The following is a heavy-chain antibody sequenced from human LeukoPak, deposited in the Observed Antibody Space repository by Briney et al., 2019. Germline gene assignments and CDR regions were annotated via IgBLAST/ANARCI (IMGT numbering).Heavy chain of an antibody. CDR1: GFTSSSYW. CDR3: ARDLTSGSYDG. D-gene: IGHD1-26*01. Sequence: GGSLRLSCAASGFTSSSYWMHWVRQAPGRGLVWVSRINSDGSSTSYADSVKGRFTISRDNAKNTLYLQMNSLRAEDTAVYYCARDLTSGSYDGWGQGTLVTVSS. CDR2: INSDGSST. J-gene: IGHJ4*02. V-gene: IGHV3-74*01.